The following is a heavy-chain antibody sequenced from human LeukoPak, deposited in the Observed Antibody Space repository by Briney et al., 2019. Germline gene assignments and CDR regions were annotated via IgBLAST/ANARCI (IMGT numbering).Heavy chain of an antibody. CDR1: GGSFSGYY. Sequence: SETLSLTCAVYGGSFSGYYWSWIRQPAGKGLEWIGRISSSGSTNYNPSLKSRVTVSVDTSKNQFSLKLSSVTAADTAVYFCARGPYSYDSSGAFDIWGQGTMVTVSS. D-gene: IGHD3-22*01. J-gene: IGHJ3*02. CDR2: ISSSGST. V-gene: IGHV4-59*10. CDR3: ARGPYSYDSSGAFDI.